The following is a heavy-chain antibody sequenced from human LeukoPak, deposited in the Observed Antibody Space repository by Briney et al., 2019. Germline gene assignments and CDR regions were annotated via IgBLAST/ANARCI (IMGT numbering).Heavy chain of an antibody. J-gene: IGHJ4*02. CDR1: GFSFSNYA. CDR3: ANVSKYYYGSETDYLFEY. Sequence: QPGGSLRLSCAASGFSFSNYAMSWVRQAPGKGLEWVAFIRYDGNNKYYADSVKGRFTISRDNSKNTLYLQMNSLRAEDTALYYYANVSKYYYGSETDYLFEYWGQGTPVTASS. D-gene: IGHD3-10*01. V-gene: IGHV3-30*02. CDR2: IRYDGNNK.